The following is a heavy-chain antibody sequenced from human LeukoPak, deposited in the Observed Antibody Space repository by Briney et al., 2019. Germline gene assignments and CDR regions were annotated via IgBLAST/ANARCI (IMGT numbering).Heavy chain of an antibody. D-gene: IGHD3-9*01. CDR3: ARLPYDILTGYHYYYYGMDV. CDR2: INHSGST. V-gene: IGHV4-39*07. Sequence: SETLSLTCTVSGGSISSSSYYWGWIRQPPGKGLEWIGEINHSGSTNYNPSLKSPVTISVDTSKNQFSLKLSSVTAADTAVYYCARLPYDILTGYHYYYYGMDVWGQGTTVTVSS. CDR1: GGSISSSSYY. J-gene: IGHJ6*02.